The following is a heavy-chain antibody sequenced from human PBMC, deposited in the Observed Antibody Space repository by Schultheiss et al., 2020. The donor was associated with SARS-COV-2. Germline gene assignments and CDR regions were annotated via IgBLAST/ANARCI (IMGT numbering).Heavy chain of an antibody. CDR3: ARGPSGMDV. CDR2: MNPNSGNT. CDR1: GYIFTSYS. Sequence: ASVKVSCKTSGYIFTSYSFSWVRQAPGQGLEWMGWMNPNSGNTNYAQKLQGRVTMTTDTSTSTAYMELRSLRSEDTAVYYCARGPSGMDVWGQGTTVTVSS. J-gene: IGHJ6*02. V-gene: IGHV1-18*01.